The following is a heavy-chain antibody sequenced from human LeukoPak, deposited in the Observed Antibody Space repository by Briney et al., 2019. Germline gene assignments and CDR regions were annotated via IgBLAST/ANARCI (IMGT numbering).Heavy chain of an antibody. Sequence: SETLSLTCTVSGGSISSGDYYWSWIRQPPGKGLEWIGYIYYSGSTCYNPSLKSRVTISVDTSKNQFSLKLSSVTAADTAVYYCVGGSGSLEPYYFDYWGQGTLVTVSS. CDR3: VGGSGSLEPYYFDY. J-gene: IGHJ4*02. V-gene: IGHV4-30-4*01. CDR1: GGSISSGDYY. CDR2: IYYSGST. D-gene: IGHD3-10*01.